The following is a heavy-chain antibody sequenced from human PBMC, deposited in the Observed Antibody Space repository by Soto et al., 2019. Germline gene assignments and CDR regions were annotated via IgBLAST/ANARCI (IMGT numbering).Heavy chain of an antibody. D-gene: IGHD6-19*01. CDR1: GFTFSSYA. CDR3: AKDLAVAGTSHY. CDR2: ISGSGGST. V-gene: IGHV3-23*01. J-gene: IGHJ4*02. Sequence: GEPLKISCAASGFTFSSYAMSWVRQAPGKGLEWVSAISGSGGSTYYADSVKGRFTISRDNSKNTLYLQMNSLRAEDTAVYYCAKDLAVAGTSHYWGQGTLVTVSS.